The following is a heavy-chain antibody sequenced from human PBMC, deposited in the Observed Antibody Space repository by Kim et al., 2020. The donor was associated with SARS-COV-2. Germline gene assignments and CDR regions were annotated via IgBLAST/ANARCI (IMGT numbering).Heavy chain of an antibody. V-gene: IGHV3-7*03. J-gene: IGHJ4*02. CDR3: ARDPHRGGDYDY. D-gene: IGHD4-17*01. Sequence: KANLETVEGRFTISGDNAKNSLFLQMNSLRAEDTAVYYCARDPHRGGDYDYWGQGTLVTVSS. CDR2: K.